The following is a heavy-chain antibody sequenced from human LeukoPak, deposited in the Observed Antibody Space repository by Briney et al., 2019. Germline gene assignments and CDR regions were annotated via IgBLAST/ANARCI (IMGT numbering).Heavy chain of an antibody. V-gene: IGHV3-53*01. J-gene: IGHJ4*02. CDR1: GFTVSSDY. D-gene: IGHD3-9*01. Sequence: GGSLRLSCAASGFTVSSDYMSWVRQAPGKGLEWVSVISADGGGITHYADSVKGRFTISRDDSKSTVYLQMNSLRAEDTAVYYCAKSYRDVLRYGGTDYWGQGTLVTVSS. CDR3: AKSYRDVLRYGGTDY. CDR2: ISADGGGIT.